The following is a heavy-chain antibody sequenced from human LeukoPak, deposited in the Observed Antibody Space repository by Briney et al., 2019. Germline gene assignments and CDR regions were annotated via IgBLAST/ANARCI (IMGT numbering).Heavy chain of an antibody. V-gene: IGHV4-61*02. Sequence: SETLSLTCTVSGGSISSSSYYWGWIRQPAGKGLEWIGRIYTSGSTNYNPSLKSRVTISVDTSKNQFSLKLSSVTAADTAVYYCARISEAIFGVGYYYYYMDVWGKGTTVTVSS. CDR3: ARISEAIFGVGYYYYYMDV. CDR2: IYTSGST. CDR1: GGSISSSSYY. D-gene: IGHD3-3*01. J-gene: IGHJ6*03.